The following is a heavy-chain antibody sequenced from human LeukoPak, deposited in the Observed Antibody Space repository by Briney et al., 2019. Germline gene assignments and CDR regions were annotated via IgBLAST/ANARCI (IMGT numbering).Heavy chain of an antibody. CDR2: IYYSGST. Sequence: GSLRLSCAASGFTFSSAWMSWVRQAPGKGLEWIGYIYYSGSTSYNPSLKSRVTISLDTSKNQFSLNLSSVTAADTAVYYCARPYTSGYRGAFDIWGQGTMVTVSS. V-gene: IGHV4-59*01. CDR1: GFTFSSAW. J-gene: IGHJ3*02. D-gene: IGHD6-19*01. CDR3: ARPYTSGYRGAFDI.